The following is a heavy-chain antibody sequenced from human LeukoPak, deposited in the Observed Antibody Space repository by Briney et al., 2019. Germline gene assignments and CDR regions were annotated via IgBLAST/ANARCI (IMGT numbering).Heavy chain of an antibody. CDR3: ARVEVAVAGTGAFDI. D-gene: IGHD6-19*01. CDR2: INPNSGGT. J-gene: IGHJ3*02. Sequence: ASVKVSCKASGYTFTGYYMHWVRQAPGQGLEWMGWINPNSGGTNYAQKFQGWVTMTRDTSISTAYMELSRLRSDDTAVYYCARVEVAVAGTGAFDIWGQGTMVTVSS. V-gene: IGHV1-2*04. CDR1: GYTFTGYY.